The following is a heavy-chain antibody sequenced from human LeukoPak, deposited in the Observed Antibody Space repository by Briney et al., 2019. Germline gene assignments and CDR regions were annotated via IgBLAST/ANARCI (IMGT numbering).Heavy chain of an antibody. CDR1: GGSISSGGYY. CDR3: ARDPVTAMVRGVPRDWYFDL. V-gene: IGHV4-30-2*01. CDR2: IYHSGST. D-gene: IGHD3-10*01. J-gene: IGHJ2*01. Sequence: SETLSLTCTVSGGSISSGGYYWSWIRQPPGKGLEWIGYIYHSGSTNYNPSLKSRVTISVDKSKNQFSLKLSSVTAADTAVYYCARDPVTAMVRGVPRDWYFDLWGRGTLVTVSS.